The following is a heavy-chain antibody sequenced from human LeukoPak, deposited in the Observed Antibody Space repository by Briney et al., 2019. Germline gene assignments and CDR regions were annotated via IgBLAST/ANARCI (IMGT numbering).Heavy chain of an antibody. V-gene: IGHV4-61*01. CDR2: IYYGGST. CDR1: GGAVNSGSYY. D-gene: IGHD2-15*01. Sequence: SETLSLTCTVSGGAVNSGSYYWRWIRQPPGKVLEWIGFIYYGGSTNYNPSLKSRVNISLDTSKNQFSLKVSSVTAADTAVYYCARVHSFNWFDPWGQGTLVIVSS. CDR3: ARVHSFNWFDP. J-gene: IGHJ5*02.